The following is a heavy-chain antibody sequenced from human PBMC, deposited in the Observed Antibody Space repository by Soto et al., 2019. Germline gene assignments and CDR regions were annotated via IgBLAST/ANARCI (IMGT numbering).Heavy chain of an antibody. D-gene: IGHD2-8*01. Sequence: GGSLRLSCAASGFTFSSYGMHWVRQAPGKGLEWVAVIWFDGSNKYYADSVKGRFTISEDNSKNTLYLQMNSLRAEDTAGYYCARVEWGYYYGMDVWGQGTTVTVSS. CDR3: ARVEWGYYYGMDV. V-gene: IGHV3-33*01. CDR2: IWFDGSNK. CDR1: GFTFSSYG. J-gene: IGHJ6*02.